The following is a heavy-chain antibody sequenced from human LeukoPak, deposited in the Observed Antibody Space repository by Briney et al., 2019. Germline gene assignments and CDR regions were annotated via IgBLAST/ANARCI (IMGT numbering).Heavy chain of an antibody. CDR3: ARGEAFSSSGRGPRVYYYYMDV. CDR2: IIPILGIA. D-gene: IGHD6-13*01. V-gene: IGHV1-69*04. J-gene: IGHJ6*03. CDR1: GGTFSSYA. Sequence: ASVKVSCKASGGTFSSYAISWVRQAPGQGLEWMGRIIPILGIANYAQKFQGRVTITADKSTSTAYMELSSLRSEDAAVYYCARGEAFSSSGRGPRVYYYYMDVWGKGTTVTVSS.